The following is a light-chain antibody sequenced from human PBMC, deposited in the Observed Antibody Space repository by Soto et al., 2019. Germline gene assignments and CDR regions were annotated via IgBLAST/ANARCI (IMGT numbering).Light chain of an antibody. Sequence: EIVLTQSPGTLSLSPGERATLSCRASQSVSSTRLAWYQQKPGQAPRLLIYGASTRAAGIADRFSGSGSGTDFTLTISRLEPEDFAVYYCQQRSNWPVTFGPGTKVDIK. CDR3: QQRSNWPVT. J-gene: IGKJ3*01. CDR2: GAS. V-gene: IGKV3D-20*02. CDR1: QSVSSTR.